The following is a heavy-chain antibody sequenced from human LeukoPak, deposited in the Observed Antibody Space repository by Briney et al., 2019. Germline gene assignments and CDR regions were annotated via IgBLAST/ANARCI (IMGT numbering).Heavy chain of an antibody. Sequence: PSETLSLTCAVYGGSFSGYYWSWIRQPPGKGLEWIGEINHSGSTNYNSSLKSRVTISVDTSKNQFSLKLSSVTAADTAVYYCARPLDYYDSSGPDAFDIWGQGTMVTVSS. CDR3: ARPLDYYDSSGPDAFDI. V-gene: IGHV4-34*01. CDR1: GGSFSGYY. J-gene: IGHJ3*02. D-gene: IGHD3-22*01. CDR2: INHSGST.